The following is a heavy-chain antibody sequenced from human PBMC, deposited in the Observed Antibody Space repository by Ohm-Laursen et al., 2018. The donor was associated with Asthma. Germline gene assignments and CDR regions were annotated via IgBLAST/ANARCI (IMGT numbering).Heavy chain of an antibody. V-gene: IGHV3-30-3*01. CDR2: ISYDGSNK. D-gene: IGHD3-3*01. CDR3: ARDNFAFWIGSPPDY. J-gene: IGHJ4*02. CDR1: GFTFSSYA. Sequence: SLRLSCAASGFTFSSYAMHWVRQAPGKGLKWVAVISYDGSNKYHADSVKGRFTISRDNSKNTLYLQMNSLRAEDTAVYYCARDNFAFWIGSPPDYWGQGTLVTVSS.